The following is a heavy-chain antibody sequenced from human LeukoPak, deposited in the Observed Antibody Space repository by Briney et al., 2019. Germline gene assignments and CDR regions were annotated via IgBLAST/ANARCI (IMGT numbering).Heavy chain of an antibody. Sequence: GGSLRLSCAASGFTVSSNYMSWVRQAPGKGLEWVSVIYSGGSTYYADSVKGRFTISRDNSKNTLYLQMNSLRAEDTAVYYCVRESFSRGDFNWGQGTLVSVSS. D-gene: IGHD7-27*01. CDR1: GFTVSSNY. CDR2: IYSGGST. V-gene: IGHV3-66*01. J-gene: IGHJ4*02. CDR3: VRESFSRGDFN.